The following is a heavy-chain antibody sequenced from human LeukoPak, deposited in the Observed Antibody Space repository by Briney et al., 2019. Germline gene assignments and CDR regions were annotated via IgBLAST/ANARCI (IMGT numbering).Heavy chain of an antibody. CDR3: ARKTYDSGSFSN. CDR2: IYYSGST. D-gene: IGHD3-10*01. J-gene: IGHJ4*02. Sequence: SETLSLTCTVSGGSISSYYWSWIRQPPGKGLEWIGYIYYSGSTNYNPSLKSRVTISVDTSKNQFSLKLSSVTAADTAVYYCARKTYDSGSFSNWGQGTLVTVSS. CDR1: GGSISSYY. V-gene: IGHV4-59*01.